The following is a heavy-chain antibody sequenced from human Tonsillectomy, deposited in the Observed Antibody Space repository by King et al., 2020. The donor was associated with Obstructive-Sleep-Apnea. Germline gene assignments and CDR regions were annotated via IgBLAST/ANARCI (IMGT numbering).Heavy chain of an antibody. D-gene: IGHD3-22*01. Sequence: VQLVESGGGLVKPGGSLRLSCVASGFTFSSYYMDWVRRAPGKGLEWGSSIRSSSTNIYYADSVKGRFTISRDNAKNSLDLQMNSLRAEDTATYYCARVNYYDSSGSIYWYFDLWGRGTLVTVSS. CDR3: ARVNYYDSSGSIYWYFDL. CDR2: IRSSSTNI. J-gene: IGHJ2*01. CDR1: GFTFSSYY. V-gene: IGHV3-21*01.